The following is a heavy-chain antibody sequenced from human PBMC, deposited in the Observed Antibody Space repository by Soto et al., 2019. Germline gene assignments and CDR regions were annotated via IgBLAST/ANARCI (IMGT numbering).Heavy chain of an antibody. CDR2: IYSGGST. CDR1: GFTVSSNY. J-gene: IGHJ6*03. D-gene: IGHD5-18*01. CDR3: ARDTALQVYSYGFLYYMDV. V-gene: IGHV3-66*01. Sequence: EVQLVESGGGLVQPGGSLRLSCAASGFTVSSNYMSWVRQAPGKGLEWVSVIYSGGSTYYADSVKGRFTISRDNSKNTLYLQMNSLRAEDTAVYYCARDTALQVYSYGFLYYMDVWDKGTTVTVSS.